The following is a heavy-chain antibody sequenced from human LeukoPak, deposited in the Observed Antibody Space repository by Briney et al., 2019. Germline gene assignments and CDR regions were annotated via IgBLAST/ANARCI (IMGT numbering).Heavy chain of an antibody. CDR2: ISSSSSTI. Sequence: PGGSLRLSCAASGFTFSSYSMNWVRQAPGKELEWVSYISSSSSTIYYADSVKGRFTISRDNAKNSLYLQMNSLRAEDTAVYYCARDPERFSGEYYYYYYMDVWGKGTTVTVSS. D-gene: IGHD3-16*01. CDR1: GFTFSSYS. CDR3: ARDPERFSGEYYYYYYMDV. V-gene: IGHV3-48*01. J-gene: IGHJ6*03.